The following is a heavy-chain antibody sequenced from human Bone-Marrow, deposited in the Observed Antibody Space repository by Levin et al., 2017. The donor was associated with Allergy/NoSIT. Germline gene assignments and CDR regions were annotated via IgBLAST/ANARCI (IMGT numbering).Heavy chain of an antibody. CDR3: AKDFSSGWYDY. CDR1: GFTFSSYG. CDR2: ISYDGSNK. Sequence: LSLTCAASGFTFSSYGMHWVRQAPGKGLEWVADISYDGSNKYYADSVKGRFTISRDNSKNTLYLQMNSLRAEDTAVYYCAKDFSSGWYDYWGQGTLVIVSS. J-gene: IGHJ4*02. D-gene: IGHD6-19*01. V-gene: IGHV3-30*18.